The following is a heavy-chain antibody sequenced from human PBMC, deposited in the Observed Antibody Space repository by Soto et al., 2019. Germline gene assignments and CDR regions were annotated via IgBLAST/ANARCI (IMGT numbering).Heavy chain of an antibody. V-gene: IGHV1-46*01. CDR3: ARDLGGSGYDRGMDV. CDR1: GYTFTSYY. D-gene: IGHD5-12*01. J-gene: IGHJ6*02. CDR2: INPSGGST. Sequence: ASVKVSCKASGYTFTSYYMHWVRQAPGQGLEWMGIINPSGGSTSYAQKFQGRVTMTRDTSTSTVYMELSSLRSEDTAVYYCARDLGGSGYDRGMDVWGQGTTVTVSS.